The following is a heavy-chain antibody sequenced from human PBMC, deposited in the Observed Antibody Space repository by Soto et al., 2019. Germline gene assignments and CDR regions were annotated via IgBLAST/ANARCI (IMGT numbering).Heavy chain of an antibody. V-gene: IGHV3-30-3*01. J-gene: IGHJ6*02. CDR2: ISYDGSNK. CDR1: GFTFSSYA. D-gene: IGHD3-3*01. CDR3: ARDQDSITIFGVVNPTTYGMDV. Sequence: GGSLRLSCAASGFTFSSYAMLWVRQAPGKGLEWVAVISYDGSNKYYADSVKGRFTISRDNSKNTLYLQMNSLRAEDTAVYYCARDQDSITIFGVVNPTTYGMDVWGQGTTVTVSS.